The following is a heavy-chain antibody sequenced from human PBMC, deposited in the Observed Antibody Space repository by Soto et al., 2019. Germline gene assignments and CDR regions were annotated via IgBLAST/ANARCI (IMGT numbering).Heavy chain of an antibody. V-gene: IGHV3-30*18. D-gene: IGHD2-2*02. CDR1: GFTFSDYG. CDR2: ISYDSTNK. J-gene: IGHJ6*02. Sequence: SLRLSCAASGFTFSDYGMHWVRQAPGKVLEWVAVISYDSTNKYYGDSVKGRFTISRDNSKNTLYLKMNSLRAEDRAVYYCAKDPGIDEFQLLYYSYYGLDVWGQGTTVTVS. CDR3: AKDPGIDEFQLLYYSYYGLDV.